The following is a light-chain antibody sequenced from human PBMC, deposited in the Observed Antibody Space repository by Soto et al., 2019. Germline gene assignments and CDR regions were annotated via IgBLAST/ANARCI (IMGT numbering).Light chain of an antibody. CDR2: TAS. CDR1: QSISSY. J-gene: IGKJ5*01. Sequence: DIQMTQSPSSLSASVGDRVTITCRASQSISSYLNWYQQKPGKAPNVLIFTASSLQSGVPSRFSGSGSGTDFTLTIISLQPEDFETYYCQQSYSTPITFGQGTRLEIK. CDR3: QQSYSTPIT. V-gene: IGKV1-39*01.